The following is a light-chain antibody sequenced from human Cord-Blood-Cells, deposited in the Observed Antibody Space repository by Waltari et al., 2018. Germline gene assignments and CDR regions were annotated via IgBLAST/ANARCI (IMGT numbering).Light chain of an antibody. CDR2: EGS. V-gene: IGLV2-23*01. Sequence: QSALHQPASVSGSPGQSITLSCTGTSSDVGRYNLVSWYQQHPGKAPKLMIYEGSKRPSGVSNRFSGSKSGNAASRTISGLQAEDEADYYCCSYAGSSTWVFGGGTKLTVL. J-gene: IGLJ3*02. CDR1: SSDVGRYNL. CDR3: CSYAGSSTWV.